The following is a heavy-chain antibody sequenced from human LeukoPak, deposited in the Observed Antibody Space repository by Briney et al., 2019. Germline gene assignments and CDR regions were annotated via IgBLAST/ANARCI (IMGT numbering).Heavy chain of an antibody. CDR3: AGGGVVIPTDYYFDY. J-gene: IGHJ4*02. D-gene: IGHD3-3*01. Sequence: PSETLSLTCTVSGDSISSYYWSWIRQPPGKGLEWIGSIYYSGSTNYNPSLKSRVTISVDTSKNQFSLKLSSVTAADTAVYYCAGGGVVIPTDYYFDYWGQGTLVTVSS. CDR2: IYYSGST. CDR1: GDSISSYY. V-gene: IGHV4-59*01.